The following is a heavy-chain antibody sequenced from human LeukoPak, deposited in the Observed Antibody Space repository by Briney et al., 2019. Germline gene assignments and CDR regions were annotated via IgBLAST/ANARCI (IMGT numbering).Heavy chain of an antibody. J-gene: IGHJ6*03. CDR2: INHSGST. V-gene: IGHV4-34*01. Sequence: PSETLSLTCAVYGGSFSGYYWSWIRQPPGKGLEWIGEINHSGSTNYNPSLKSRVTISVDTSKNQFSLKLSSVTAADTAVYYCARVSMEWLRRGVYYYYMDVWGKGTTVTISS. CDR1: GGSFSGYY. D-gene: IGHD5-12*01. CDR3: ARVSMEWLRRGVYYYYMDV.